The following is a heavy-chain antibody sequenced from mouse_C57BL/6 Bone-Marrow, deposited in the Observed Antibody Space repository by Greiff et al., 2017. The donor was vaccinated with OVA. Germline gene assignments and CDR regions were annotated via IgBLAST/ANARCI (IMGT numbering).Heavy chain of an antibody. CDR3: ARNGVYYDYDGVAY. Sequence: VQLVESGAELARPGASVKLSCKASGYTFTSYGISWVKQRTGQGLEWIGEIYPRSGNTYYNEKFKGKATLTADKSSSTAYMELRSLTSEDSAVYFCARNGVYYDYDGVAYWGQGTLVTVSA. CDR1: GYTFTSYG. J-gene: IGHJ3*01. V-gene: IGHV1-81*01. D-gene: IGHD2-4*01. CDR2: IYPRSGNT.